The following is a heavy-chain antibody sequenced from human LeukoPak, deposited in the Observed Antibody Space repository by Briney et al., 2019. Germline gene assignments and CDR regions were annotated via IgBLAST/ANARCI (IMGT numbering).Heavy chain of an antibody. CDR2: IYSDNT. Sequence: PGGSLRLSCTVSGFTVSSNSMSWVRQAPGKGLEWVSFIYSDNTHYSDPVKGRFTISRDNSKNTLYLQMNSLRAEDTAVYYCARGYSSSRGWFDPWGQGTLVTVSS. J-gene: IGHJ5*02. CDR1: GFTVSSNS. CDR3: ARGYSSSRGWFDP. D-gene: IGHD6-6*01. V-gene: IGHV3-53*01.